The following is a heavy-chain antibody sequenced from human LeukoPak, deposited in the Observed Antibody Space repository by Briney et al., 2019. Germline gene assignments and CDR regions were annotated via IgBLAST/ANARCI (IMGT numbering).Heavy chain of an antibody. CDR2: IYHSGST. J-gene: IGHJ4*02. D-gene: IGHD4-17*01. V-gene: IGHV4-30-2*01. CDR3: ARHYLGTTVTTFGY. CDR1: GGSISSGGYS. Sequence: SQTLSLTCAVSGGSISSGGYSWSWIRPPPGKGLEWIGYIYHSGSTYYNPSLKSRVTISVDTSKNQFSLKLSSVTAADTAVYYCARHYLGTTVTTFGYWGQGTLVTVSS.